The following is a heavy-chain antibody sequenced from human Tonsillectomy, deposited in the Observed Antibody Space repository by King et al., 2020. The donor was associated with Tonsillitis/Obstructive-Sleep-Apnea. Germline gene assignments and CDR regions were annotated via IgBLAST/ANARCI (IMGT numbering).Heavy chain of an antibody. CDR1: GYTFTSYA. CDR2: INTNTGRP. V-gene: IGHV7-4-1*02. D-gene: IGHD6-19*01. Sequence: AQLVQSGSELKKPGASVKVSCKASGYTFTSYAMNWVRQAPGQGLEWMGWINTNTGRPTYAQSFTGRFVFSLDTSVSTAYLQISSLKAEDTAVYYCARDISSGWSRNDAFDIWGQGTMVTVSS. J-gene: IGHJ3*02. CDR3: ARDISSGWSRNDAFDI.